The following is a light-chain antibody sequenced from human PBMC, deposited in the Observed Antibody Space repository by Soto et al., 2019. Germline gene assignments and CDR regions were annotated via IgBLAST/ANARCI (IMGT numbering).Light chain of an antibody. Sequence: EIVMTQSPDTLSVSPGETATLSCRASQSVNSNLAWYQQKPGQAPRLLISDASTRAAGLPARFSGSGSGTEFTPTISSLQSEEFAVYFCQQSNNWPKTFGQGTK. CDR3: QQSNNWPKT. CDR2: DAS. CDR1: QSVNSN. V-gene: IGKV3-15*01. J-gene: IGKJ1*01.